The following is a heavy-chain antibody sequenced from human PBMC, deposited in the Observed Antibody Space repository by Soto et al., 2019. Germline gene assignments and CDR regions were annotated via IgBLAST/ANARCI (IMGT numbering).Heavy chain of an antibody. CDR2: INSDGSST. V-gene: IGHV3-74*01. Sequence: EVQLVESGGGLVQPGGSLRLSCAASGFTFSSYWMHWVRQAPGKGQVWVSRINSDGSSTSYADSVKGRFTISRDNAKNTLYLQMNSLRAEDTAVYYCAREYISGYGTFIDYWGQGTLVTVSS. D-gene: IGHD5-12*01. CDR3: AREYISGYGTFIDY. J-gene: IGHJ4*02. CDR1: GFTFSSYW.